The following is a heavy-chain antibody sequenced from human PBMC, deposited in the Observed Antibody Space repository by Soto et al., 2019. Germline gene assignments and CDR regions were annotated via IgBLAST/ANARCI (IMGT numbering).Heavy chain of an antibody. CDR3: ARDPLLFYGDYVPNYFDY. Sequence: QVQLVESGGGVVQPGRSLRLSCAASGFTFSSYAMHWVRQAPGKGLEWVAVISYDGSNKYYADSVKGRFTISRDNSKKTLYLQMTSLRAEDTAVYYCARDPLLFYGDYVPNYFDYWGQGTLVTVSS. CDR2: ISYDGSNK. CDR1: GFTFSSYA. J-gene: IGHJ4*02. D-gene: IGHD4-17*01. V-gene: IGHV3-30-3*01.